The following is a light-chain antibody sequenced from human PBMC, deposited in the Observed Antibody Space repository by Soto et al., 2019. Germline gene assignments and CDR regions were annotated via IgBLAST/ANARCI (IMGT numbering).Light chain of an antibody. CDR2: GAS. J-gene: IGKJ5*01. CDR3: QQYKNWPL. V-gene: IGKV3-15*01. CDR1: QSISGTY. Sequence: VLTQSPGTLSLTSGERATLSCRASQSISGTYVAWYQQKPGQAPRLLLYGASTRATGIPVRFSDSGFGTEFTLTISSLQSEDFAVYYCQQYKNWPLFGQGTRLEIK.